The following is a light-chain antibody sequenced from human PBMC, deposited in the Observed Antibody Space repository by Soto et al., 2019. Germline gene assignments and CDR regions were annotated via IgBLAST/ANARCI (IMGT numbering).Light chain of an antibody. J-gene: IGKJ5*01. V-gene: IGKV1-39*01. Sequence: DIQMTQSPSSRSASVGERVTITCRASQSISSYLNWYQQKPGKAPKLLIYAASNLQSGVPPRFSGSGSGTDFTLTISSLQPEDVATYFCQQSYRTPITFGQGTRLEIK. CDR3: QQSYRTPIT. CDR2: AAS. CDR1: QSISSY.